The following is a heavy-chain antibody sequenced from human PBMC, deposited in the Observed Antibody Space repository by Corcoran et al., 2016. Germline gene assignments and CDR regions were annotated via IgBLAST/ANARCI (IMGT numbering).Heavy chain of an antibody. CDR3: ARDQDRYTYYDFWSGSKTGNWFDP. J-gene: IGHJ5*02. D-gene: IGHD3-3*01. V-gene: IGHV4-39*07. CDR1: GGSISSSSYY. Sequence: QLQLQESGPGLVKPSETLSLTCTVSGGSISSSSYYWGWIRQPPGKGLEWIGSIYYSGSTYYTPSLKSRVTISVDTSKNQFSLKLRSVTAADTAVYYCARDQDRYTYYDFWSGSKTGNWFDPWGQGTLVTVSS. CDR2: IYYSGST.